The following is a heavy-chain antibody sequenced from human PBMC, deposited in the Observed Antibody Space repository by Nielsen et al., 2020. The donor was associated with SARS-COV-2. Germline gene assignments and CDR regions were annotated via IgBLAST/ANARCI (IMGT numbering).Heavy chain of an antibody. J-gene: IGHJ4*02. CDR1: GFTFSGSA. CDR2: IRSKANSYAT. D-gene: IGHD3-22*01. CDR3: AKGKGKARDYYDSSGYYG. Sequence: GGSLRLSCAASGFTFSGSAMHWVRQASGKGLEWVGRIRSKANSYATAYAASVKGRFTISRDDSKNTAYLQMNSLKTEDTAVYYCAKGKGKARDYYDSSGYYGWGQGTLVTVSS. V-gene: IGHV3-73*01.